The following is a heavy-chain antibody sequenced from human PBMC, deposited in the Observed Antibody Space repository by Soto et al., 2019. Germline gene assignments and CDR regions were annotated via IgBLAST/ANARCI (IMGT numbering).Heavy chain of an antibody. D-gene: IGHD3-16*01. CDR2: IIPVFGTT. CDR1: GGLFSSFA. V-gene: IGHV1-69*13. Sequence: SVKVSCKDSGGLFSSFAISWVRQAPGQGLEWLGGIIPVFGTTNYAEKFQGRVTITADESTNTAYMELSSLGSGDTAMYYCARGGGPYVWFNEFWGQGTLVTVSS. CDR3: ARGGGPYVWFNEF. J-gene: IGHJ4*02.